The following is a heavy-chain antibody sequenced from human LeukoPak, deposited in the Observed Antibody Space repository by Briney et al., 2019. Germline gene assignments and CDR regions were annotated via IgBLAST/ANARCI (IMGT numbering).Heavy chain of an antibody. J-gene: IGHJ5*02. Sequence: ASVKVSCKAAGCTFTSYDINWVRQATGQGLEWMGWMNPNSGNTGYAQKFQGRVTMTRNTSISTAYMELSSLRSEDTAVYYCARGLYYGDYVFGFDPWGQGTLVTVSS. D-gene: IGHD4-17*01. CDR1: GCTFTSYD. V-gene: IGHV1-8*01. CDR2: MNPNSGNT. CDR3: ARGLYYGDYVFGFDP.